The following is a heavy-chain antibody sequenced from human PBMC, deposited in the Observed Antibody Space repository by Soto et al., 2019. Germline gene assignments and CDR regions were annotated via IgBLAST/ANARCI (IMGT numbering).Heavy chain of an antibody. V-gene: IGHV4-59*01. CDR1: GGSISSYY. Sequence: SETLSLTCTVSGGSISSYYWSWIRQPPGKGLEWIGYIYYSGSTNYNPSLKSRVTISVDTSKNQFSLKLSSVTAADTAVYYCARLLPGYCSGGSCLGALDIWGQGTMVTVSS. CDR3: ARLLPGYCSGGSCLGALDI. D-gene: IGHD2-15*01. J-gene: IGHJ3*02. CDR2: IYYSGST.